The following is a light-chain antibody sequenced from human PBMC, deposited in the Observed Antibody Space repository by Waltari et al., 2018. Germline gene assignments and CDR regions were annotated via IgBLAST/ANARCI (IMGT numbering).Light chain of an antibody. CDR2: GAY. CDR3: QHYVRLPAT. V-gene: IGKV3-20*01. CDR1: QSVSKT. Sequence: SCRASQSVSKTLAWYQQKPGQAPKLLIYGAYSRATGIPDRFTGSGSGTDFSLTISSLEPEDFAIYFCQHYVRLPATFGQGTKVEI. J-gene: IGKJ1*01.